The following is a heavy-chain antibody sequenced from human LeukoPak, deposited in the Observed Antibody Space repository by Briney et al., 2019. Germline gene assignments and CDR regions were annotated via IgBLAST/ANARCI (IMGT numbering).Heavy chain of an antibody. V-gene: IGHV3-30*02. CDR3: ASLEKLYCSSTSCSLFDFDY. CDR2: IRYDESNK. D-gene: IGHD2-2*01. J-gene: IGHJ4*02. CDR1: GFTFSSYG. Sequence: GGSLRLSCAASGFTFSSYGMHWVRQAPGKGLEWVAFIRYDESNKYYADSVKGRFTISRDNSKNTLYLQMNSLRAEDTAVYYCASLEKLYCSSTSCSLFDFDYWGQGTLVTVSS.